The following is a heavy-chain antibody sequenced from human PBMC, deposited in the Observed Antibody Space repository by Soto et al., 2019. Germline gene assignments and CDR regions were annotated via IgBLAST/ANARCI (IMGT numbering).Heavy chain of an antibody. CDR3: ARGYCSGGSCYPNDAFDI. CDR2: IYHSGST. J-gene: IGHJ3*02. CDR1: GGSISSGGYS. Sequence: SETLSLTCTVSGGSISSGGYSWSWIRQPPGKGLEWIGYIYHSGSTYYNPSLKSRVTISVDRSKNQFSLKLSSVTAADTAVYYCARGYCSGGSCYPNDAFDIWGQGTMVTVSS. D-gene: IGHD2-15*01. V-gene: IGHV4-30-2*01.